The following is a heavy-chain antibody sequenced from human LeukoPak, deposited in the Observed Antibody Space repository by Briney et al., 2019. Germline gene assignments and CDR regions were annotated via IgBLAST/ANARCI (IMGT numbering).Heavy chain of an antibody. CDR3: AKDREGYCISTTCYGSLDY. J-gene: IGHJ4*01. Sequence: PGGSLRLSCAASGFTFSSYGMHWVRQAPGKGLEWVAFIRYDGSNKYYADSVKGRFTISRDNSKNTLYLQLNSLRAEDTAVYYCAKDREGYCISTTCYGSLDYWGKGTTVTVSS. D-gene: IGHD2-2*01. CDR1: GFTFSSYG. V-gene: IGHV3-30*02. CDR2: IRYDGSNK.